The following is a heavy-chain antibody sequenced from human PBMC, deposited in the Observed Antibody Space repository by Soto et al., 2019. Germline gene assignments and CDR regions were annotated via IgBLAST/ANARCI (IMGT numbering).Heavy chain of an antibody. D-gene: IGHD3-10*01. J-gene: IGHJ4*02. V-gene: IGHV3-23*01. CDR1: GFTFSSYA. Sequence: EVQLLESGGGLVQPGGSLRLSCAASGFTFSSYAMWWVRQAPGKGLECVSAISGGGETTYYADSVKGRFTISRDNSKNTLYLQMTSLRAEDTAVYYCAFNSGSGSYYFAYWGQGTLVTVSS. CDR2: ISGGGETT. CDR3: AFNSGSGSYYFAY.